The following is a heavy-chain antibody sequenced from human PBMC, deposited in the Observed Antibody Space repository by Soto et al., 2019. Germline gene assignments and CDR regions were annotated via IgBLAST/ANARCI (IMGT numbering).Heavy chain of an antibody. V-gene: IGHV3-30-3*01. CDR2: ISYDGTNK. D-gene: IGHD7-27*01. CDR1: GFTFSSYA. CDR3: ARDPKTSGGQHWAFNYFDS. J-gene: IGHJ4*02. Sequence: GGSLRLSCAASGFTFSSYAMHWVRKAPGKGLEWVAVISYDGTNKFYADSVKGRFTISRDNSKSTLYLQVDSLRPEDAAVYYCARDPKTSGGQHWAFNYFDSWGQGTLVTV.